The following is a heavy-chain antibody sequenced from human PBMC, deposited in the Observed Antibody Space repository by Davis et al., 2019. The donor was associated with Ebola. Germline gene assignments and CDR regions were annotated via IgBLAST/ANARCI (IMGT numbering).Heavy chain of an antibody. CDR2: IYYSGST. CDR3: ARGLCSGGSCWDY. CDR1: GGSISSSRYY. Sequence: MPSETLSLTCTVSGGSISSSRYYWGWIRQPPGKGLEWIGSIYYSGSTYYNPSLKSRVTISVDTSKNQFSLKLSSVTAADTAVYYCARGLCSGGSCWDYWGQGTLVTVSS. V-gene: IGHV4-39*01. D-gene: IGHD2-15*01. J-gene: IGHJ4*02.